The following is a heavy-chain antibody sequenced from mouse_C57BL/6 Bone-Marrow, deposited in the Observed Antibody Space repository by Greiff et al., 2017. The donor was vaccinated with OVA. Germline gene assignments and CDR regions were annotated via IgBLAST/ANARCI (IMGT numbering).Heavy chain of an antibody. J-gene: IGHJ3*01. V-gene: IGHV5-4*01. CDR2: ISDGGSYT. CDR3: ARDRRIYDVYYPWLDY. D-gene: IGHD2-3*01. CDR1: GFTFSSYA. Sequence: EVKLVESGGGLVKPGGSLKLSCAASGFTFSSYAMSWVRQTPEKRLEWVATISDGGSYTYYPANVKGRFTISRDNAKNNLYLQMSHLKSEDTAMYYCARDRRIYDVYYPWLDYWGQGTLVTVSS.